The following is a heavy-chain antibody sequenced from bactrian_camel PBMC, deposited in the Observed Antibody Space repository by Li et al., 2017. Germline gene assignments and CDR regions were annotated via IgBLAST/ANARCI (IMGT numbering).Heavy chain of an antibody. J-gene: IGHJ4*01. CDR2: ISTSGGA. D-gene: IGHD3*01. CDR3: AARWCVALTANYEYNY. CDR1: GYTIGLGRYC. Sequence: VQLVESGGGSVQVGGSLRLSCAASGYTIGLGRYCMGWLRQAAGKQREWVSSISTSGGATYADSVEGRFTISKDNAKATLYLQMNSLKPEDTAMYYCAARWCVALTANYEYNYWGQGTQVTVS. V-gene: IGHV3S55*01.